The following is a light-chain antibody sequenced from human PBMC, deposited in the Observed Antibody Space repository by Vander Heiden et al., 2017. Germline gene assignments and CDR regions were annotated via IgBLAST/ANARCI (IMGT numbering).Light chain of an antibody. Sequence: SHVLTQPPSVSVAPGQTARITCGGKNIGSKSVHWYQQKPGQAPVLVVYDDSARPAGIPERFSGSNSGNTATLTISRVEVGDEADYYCQVWDSSSDPVFGGGTKLTVL. V-gene: IGLV3-21*02. J-gene: IGLJ3*02. CDR3: QVWDSSSDPV. CDR2: DDS. CDR1: NIGSKS.